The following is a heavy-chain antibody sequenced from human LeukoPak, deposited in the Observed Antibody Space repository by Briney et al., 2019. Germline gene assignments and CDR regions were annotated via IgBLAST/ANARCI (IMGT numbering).Heavy chain of an antibody. J-gene: IGHJ4*02. V-gene: IGHV4-4*07. D-gene: IGHD3-10*01. Sequence: SETLSLTCTVSGGSISSYYWSWIRQPAGKGLEWIGRVYTSGSTNYNPSLKSRVAMSVDTSKNQFSLRLTSVTAADTAVYYCVRGSTAFDYWGQGTLVTVSS. CDR2: VYTSGST. CDR1: GGSISSYY. CDR3: VRGSTAFDY.